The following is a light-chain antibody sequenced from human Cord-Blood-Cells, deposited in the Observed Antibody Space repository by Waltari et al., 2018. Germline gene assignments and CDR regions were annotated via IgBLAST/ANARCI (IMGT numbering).Light chain of an antibody. J-gene: IGKJ3*01. CDR1: QSISSY. Sequence: DIQMTQSPSSLSASVGDRVTITCRASQSISSYLNWYQQKPGKAPKLLIYAASSLQSGVPSRFSGSGSWTDFTLTIISLQPEDVATYYCQQSYSTLFTFGPGTKVDIK. V-gene: IGKV1-39*01. CDR3: QQSYSTLFT. CDR2: AAS.